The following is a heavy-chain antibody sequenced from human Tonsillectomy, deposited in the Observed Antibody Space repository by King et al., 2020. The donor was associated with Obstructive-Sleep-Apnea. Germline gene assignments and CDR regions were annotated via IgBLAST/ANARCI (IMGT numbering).Heavy chain of an antibody. CDR1: GFTFDDYA. J-gene: IGHJ4*02. CDR2: ISWNSGSI. V-gene: IGHV3-9*01. CDR3: AKDKEIAAAGIDY. D-gene: IGHD6-13*01. Sequence: VQLVESGGGLVQPGRSLRLSCAASGFTFDDYAMHWVRHAPGKGLEWVSGISWNSGSIGYADSVKGRFTISRDNAKNSLYLQMNSLRAEDTALYYCAKDKEIAAAGIDYWGQGTLVTVSS.